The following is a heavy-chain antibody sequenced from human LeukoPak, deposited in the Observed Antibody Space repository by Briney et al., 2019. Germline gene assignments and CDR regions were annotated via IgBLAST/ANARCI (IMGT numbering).Heavy chain of an antibody. CDR3: ARSYGAPQEFDY. V-gene: IGHV3-21*01. J-gene: IGHJ4*02. Sequence: GGSLRLSCAGSGFTFSSYSMNWVRQAPGKGLEWVSSISTSSTYIYYADSVKGRFTISRDNAKNSLYLQMNSLRAEDTAVYYCARSYGAPQEFDYWGQGTLVTVSS. CDR2: ISTSSTYI. CDR1: GFTFSSYS. D-gene: IGHD4-17*01.